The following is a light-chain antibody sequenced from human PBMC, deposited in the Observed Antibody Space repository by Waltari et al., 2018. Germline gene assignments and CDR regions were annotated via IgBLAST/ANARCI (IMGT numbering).Light chain of an antibody. J-gene: IGKJ5*01. CDR1: QSVTGNF. V-gene: IGKV3-20*01. CDR3: QQYSSSPAIT. CDR2: GAS. Sequence: EIVLTQSPGTLSLSPGDTATLSCRASQSVTGNFLAWYQQKPGQTPSLLIFGASNRATGIPDRFRGSGSGPDFTLTISRLEPEDFALYFCQQYSSSPAITFAQGTRLEIK.